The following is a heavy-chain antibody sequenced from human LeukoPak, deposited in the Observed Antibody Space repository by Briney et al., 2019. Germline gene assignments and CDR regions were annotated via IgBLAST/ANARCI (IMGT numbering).Heavy chain of an antibody. D-gene: IGHD4-11*01. CDR1: GYTFTGYY. V-gene: IGHV1-2*02. J-gene: IGHJ4*02. CDR2: INPNSGGT. CDR3: ARDHPYSNFDY. Sequence: ASVKVSCKASGYTFTGYYMHWVRQAPGQGLEWMGWINPNSGGTNYAQKFQGRVTMTRDTSIRTAYMELSRPRSDDTAVYYCARDHPYSNFDYWGQGTLVTVSS.